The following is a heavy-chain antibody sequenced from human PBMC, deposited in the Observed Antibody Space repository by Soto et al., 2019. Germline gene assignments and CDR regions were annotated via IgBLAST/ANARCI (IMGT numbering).Heavy chain of an antibody. Sequence: SETLSLTCTVSGGSISSYYWSWIRQPPGKGLEWIGYIYYSGSTNYNPSLKSRVTISVATSKNQFSLKLSSVTAADTAVYYCSRDIPTSYYDSSGYFDYWGQGTLVTVSS. CDR3: SRDIPTSYYDSSGYFDY. J-gene: IGHJ4*02. D-gene: IGHD3-22*01. V-gene: IGHV4-59*01. CDR1: GGSISSYY. CDR2: IYYSGST.